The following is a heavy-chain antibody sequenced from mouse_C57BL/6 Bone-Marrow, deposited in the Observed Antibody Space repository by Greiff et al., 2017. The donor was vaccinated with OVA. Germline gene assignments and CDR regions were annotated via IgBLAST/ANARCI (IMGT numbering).Heavy chain of an antibody. J-gene: IGHJ4*01. V-gene: IGHV14-4*01. CDR2: IDPENGDT. CDR1: GFNIKDDY. Sequence: EVQLQQSGAELVRPGASVKLSCTASGFNIKDDYMHWVKQRPEQGLEWIGWIDPENGDTEYASKFQGKATITADTSSNPAYLQLSSLTSEDTAVYYCTTVYDGYYNYYAMDYWGQGTSVTVSS. D-gene: IGHD2-3*01. CDR3: TTVYDGYYNYYAMDY.